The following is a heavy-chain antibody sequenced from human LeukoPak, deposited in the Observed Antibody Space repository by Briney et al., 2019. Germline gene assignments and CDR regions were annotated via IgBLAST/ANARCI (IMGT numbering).Heavy chain of an antibody. CDR1: GGSISSGDYY. V-gene: IGHV4-30-4*08. Sequence: SQTLSLTCTVSGGSISSGDYYWSWIRQPPGKGLEWIGYIYYSGSTYYNPSLKSRVTISVDTSKNQFSLKLSSVTAADTAVYYCAAVLLWFGELSDDAFDIWGQGTMVTVSS. J-gene: IGHJ3*02. D-gene: IGHD3-10*01. CDR3: AAVLLWFGELSDDAFDI. CDR2: IYYSGST.